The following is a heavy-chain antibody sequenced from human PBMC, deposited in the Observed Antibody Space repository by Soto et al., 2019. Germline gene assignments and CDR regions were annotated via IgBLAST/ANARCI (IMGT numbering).Heavy chain of an antibody. D-gene: IGHD3-22*01. V-gene: IGHV3-33*01. CDR2: ILYEGSNK. Sequence: GSLRVSGAASGXTLSSYVMDWVRQAQVRGLEWGAVILYEGSNKYYADAVKARFSISGDNSKNTLYLPVNSLRAEQPALYYCARVNYDRSGYSPPTNRFDPWAQGTLVTVSS. CDR1: GXTLSSYV. J-gene: IGHJ5*02. CDR3: ARVNYDRSGYSPPTNRFDP.